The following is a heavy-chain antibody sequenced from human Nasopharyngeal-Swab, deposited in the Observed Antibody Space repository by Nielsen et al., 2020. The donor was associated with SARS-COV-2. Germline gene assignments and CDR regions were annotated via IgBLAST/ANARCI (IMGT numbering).Heavy chain of an antibody. J-gene: IGHJ4*02. Sequence: GESLKISCAASGFTFSSYSMSWVRQAPGKGLEWVSSISSSSTYIYYSDSVKGRFTISRDNAKNSLYLQMISLRAEDTAVYYCAKALHPSPLVGAKGYWGQGTLVTVSS. CDR1: GFTFSSYS. D-gene: IGHD1-26*01. CDR2: ISSSSTYI. CDR3: AKALHPSPLVGAKGY. V-gene: IGHV3-21*01.